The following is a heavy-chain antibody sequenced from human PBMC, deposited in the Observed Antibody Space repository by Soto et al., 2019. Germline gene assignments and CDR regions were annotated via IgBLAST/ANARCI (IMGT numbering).Heavy chain of an antibody. CDR3: ARGRRIAAFLWFDP. V-gene: IGHV1-69*13. J-gene: IGHJ5*02. CDR1: GGTFSSYA. Sequence: SVKVSCKASGGTFSSYAISWVRQAPGQGLEWMGGIIPIFGTANYAQKFQGRVTITADESTSTAYMELSSLRSEDTAVYYCARGRRIAAFLWFDPWGQGTLVTVSS. D-gene: IGHD6-6*01. CDR2: IIPIFGTA.